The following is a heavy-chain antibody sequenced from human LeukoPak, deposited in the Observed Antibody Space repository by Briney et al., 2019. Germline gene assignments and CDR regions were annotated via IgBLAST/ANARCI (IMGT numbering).Heavy chain of an antibody. CDR3: ARGTSGWYGFDY. J-gene: IGHJ4*02. D-gene: IGHD6-19*01. Sequence: ASVKVSCKASGYTFTGYYMHWVRQAPGQGLEWMGRINPNSGGTNYAQKFQGRVTMTRDTSISTAYMELSRLRSDDTAVYYCARGTSGWYGFDYWGPGTLVTVSS. V-gene: IGHV1-2*06. CDR1: GYTFTGYY. CDR2: INPNSGGT.